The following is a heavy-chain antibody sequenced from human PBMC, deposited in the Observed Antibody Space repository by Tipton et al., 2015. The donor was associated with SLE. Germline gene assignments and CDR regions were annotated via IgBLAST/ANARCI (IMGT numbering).Heavy chain of an antibody. V-gene: IGHV5-51*03. CDR2: LYPYDSGT. D-gene: IGHD1-26*01. Sequence: QLVQSGAEVKKAGESLKISCKTSGYSFTNYWIGWVRQMPGKGLEWMGILYPYDSGTRYSPSFQGQVTISADKSISTAYLQWSSLKASDTAMYYCTRIKYTGRLNWFDSWDQGTPVTVSS. J-gene: IGHJ5*01. CDR1: GYSFTNYW. CDR3: TRIKYTGRLNWFDS.